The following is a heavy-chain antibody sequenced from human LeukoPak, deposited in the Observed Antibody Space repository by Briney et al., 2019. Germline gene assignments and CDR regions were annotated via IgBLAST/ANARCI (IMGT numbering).Heavy chain of an antibody. Sequence: PGGSLRLSCAASGFSFSSYSMNWVRQAPGQGLEWVSSISSSESYIYYIDSLKGRFTVSRDNANKSLYLQMNSLRAEDTAVYYCARGGDPFDYWGQGTLVTVSS. D-gene: IGHD3-3*01. CDR3: ARGGDPFDY. J-gene: IGHJ4*02. CDR2: ISSSESYI. CDR1: GFSFSSYS. V-gene: IGHV3-21*01.